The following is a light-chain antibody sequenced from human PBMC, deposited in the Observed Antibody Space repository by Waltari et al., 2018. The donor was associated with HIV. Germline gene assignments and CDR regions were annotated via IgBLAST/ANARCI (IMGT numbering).Light chain of an antibody. Sequence: QSALTQPPSASGSPGQSVTISCTGPSSAIGGYTYVSWYQQHPGKAPKLMIYAVTKRPSGVPDRFSGSKSGNTASLTVSGLQAEDEADYYCSSYAGTNNLVFGGGTRLTVL. CDR1: SSAIGGYTY. CDR3: SSYAGTNNLV. V-gene: IGLV2-8*01. CDR2: AVT. J-gene: IGLJ3*02.